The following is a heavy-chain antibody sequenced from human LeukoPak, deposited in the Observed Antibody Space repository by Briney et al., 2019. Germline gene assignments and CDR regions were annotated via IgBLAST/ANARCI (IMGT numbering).Heavy chain of an antibody. Sequence: ASVKASCKASGYTFISYDTNWVRQATGQGLEWMGWMNPNSGNTGYAQKFQGRVTMTRNTSISTAYMELSSLRSEDTAMYYCVKDSGWFHFDSWGQGTLVTVSS. CDR2: MNPNSGNT. V-gene: IGHV1-8*01. CDR3: VKDSGWFHFDS. J-gene: IGHJ4*02. CDR1: GYTFISYD. D-gene: IGHD6-19*01.